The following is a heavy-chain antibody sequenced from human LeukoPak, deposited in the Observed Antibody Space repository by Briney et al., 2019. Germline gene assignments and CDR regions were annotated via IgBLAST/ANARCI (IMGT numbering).Heavy chain of an antibody. Sequence: GGSLRLSCAASGFTVSSNYMSWVRQAPGKGLEWVSVIYSGGSTYYADSVKGRFTISRDNSKNTLYLQMSSLRSEDTAVYYCARAHPVARPAAMGGDDYWGQGTLVTVSS. CDR2: IYSGGST. V-gene: IGHV3-53*05. D-gene: IGHD2-2*01. CDR3: ARAHPVARPAAMGGDDY. J-gene: IGHJ4*02. CDR1: GFTVSSNY.